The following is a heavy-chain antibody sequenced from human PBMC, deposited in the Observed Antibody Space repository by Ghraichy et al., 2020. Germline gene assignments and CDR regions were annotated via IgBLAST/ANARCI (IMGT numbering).Heavy chain of an antibody. CDR1: GFTFSSYA. D-gene: IGHD3-22*01. Sequence: GSLRLSCAASGFTFSSYAMHWVRQAPGKGLEWVAVISYDGSNKYYADSVKGRFTISGDNSKNTLYLQMNSLRAEDTAVYYCARDGVYYYDSSGYYSPGYFDYWGQGTLVTVSS. CDR3: ARDGVYYYDSSGYYSPGYFDY. V-gene: IGHV3-30*04. CDR2: ISYDGSNK. J-gene: IGHJ4*02.